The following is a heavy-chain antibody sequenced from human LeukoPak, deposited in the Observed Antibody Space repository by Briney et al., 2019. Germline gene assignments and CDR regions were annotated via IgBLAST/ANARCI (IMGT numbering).Heavy chain of an antibody. J-gene: IGHJ4*02. Sequence: ASVKVSCKASGYTFTSYAMNWVRQAPGQGLEWVGWISCNNGDTRYAQKFQGRVTVTTDTSTSTAYMELRSLRSDDTAVYYCARDGGTAGYSSGSDYWGQGTLVTVSS. CDR3: ARDGGTAGYSSGSDY. D-gene: IGHD5-18*01. CDR2: ISCNNGDT. CDR1: GYTFTSYA. V-gene: IGHV1-18*01.